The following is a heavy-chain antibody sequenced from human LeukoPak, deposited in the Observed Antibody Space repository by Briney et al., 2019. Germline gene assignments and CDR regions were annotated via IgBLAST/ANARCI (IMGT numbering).Heavy chain of an antibody. CDR1: GGSISSYY. V-gene: IGHV4-59*12. CDR2: IYYSGST. D-gene: IGHD5-18*01. J-gene: IGHJ4*02. Sequence: SETLSLTCTVSGGSISSYYWSWIRQPPGKGLEWVGYIYYSGSTNYNPSLNSRVTISVDTSKNQFSLKLSSVTAADTAVYYCARGARYSYGRGFDYWGQGTLVTVSS. CDR3: ARGARYSYGRGFDY.